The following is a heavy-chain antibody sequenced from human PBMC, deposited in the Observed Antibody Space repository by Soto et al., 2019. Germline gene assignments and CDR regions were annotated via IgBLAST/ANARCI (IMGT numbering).Heavy chain of an antibody. Sequence: EVQLLESGGGLVQPGGSLRLSCAASGFTFSSYAMSLVRQAPGKGLEWVSAISGSGGSTYYADSVKGRFTISRDNSKKTLHLQMNSLRAEDTAVYYCAKDSLGPPFRSVGPPDYWGQGTLVTVSS. J-gene: IGHJ4*02. CDR1: GFTFSSYA. CDR3: AKDSLGPPFRSVGPPDY. V-gene: IGHV3-23*01. CDR2: ISGSGGST. D-gene: IGHD1-26*01.